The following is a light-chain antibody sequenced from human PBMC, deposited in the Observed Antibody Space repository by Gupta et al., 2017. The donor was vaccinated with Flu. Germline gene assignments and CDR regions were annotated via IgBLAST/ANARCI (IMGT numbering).Light chain of an antibody. V-gene: IGKV1-39*01. Sequence: DIQMTQSPSSLSASVGDRVTITCRASQSISSYLNWYQQKPGKAPKLLIYAASSLQSGVPSRFSGSGSGTDFTLTISSLQPEDFATYYCQQSYSNPTWTFGQGTKVEIK. CDR3: QQSYSNPTWT. J-gene: IGKJ1*01. CDR1: QSISSY. CDR2: AAS.